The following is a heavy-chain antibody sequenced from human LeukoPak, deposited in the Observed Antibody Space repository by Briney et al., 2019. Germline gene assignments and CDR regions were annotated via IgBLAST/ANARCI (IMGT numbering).Heavy chain of an antibody. CDR2: INHSGST. CDR1: GGSFSGYY. CDR3: ATSKTTSRSYSSSWYRGYFDL. J-gene: IGHJ2*01. V-gene: IGHV4-34*01. Sequence: ETLSLTCAVYGGSFSGYYWSWIRQPPGKGLEWIGEINHSGSTNYNPSLKSRVTISVDTSKNQFSLKLSSVTAADTAVYYCATSKTTSRSYSSSWYRGYFDLWGRGTLVTVSS. D-gene: IGHD6-13*01.